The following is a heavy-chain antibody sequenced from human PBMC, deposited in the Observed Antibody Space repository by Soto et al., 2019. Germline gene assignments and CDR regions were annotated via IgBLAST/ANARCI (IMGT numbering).Heavy chain of an antibody. CDR2: ISASNGNR. CDR3: LRDPQRNDY. V-gene: IGHV1-18*04. Sequence: VQLVQSGAEVKKPGASVKVSCKDSGYDFSSYGISWVRQDPGQGREWMGWISASNGNRDYAQQFQGRVTMTSDTSRTTAYMELRSLRSDDTDVYYCLRDPQRNDYWGQGTLVNVSS. J-gene: IGHJ4*02. D-gene: IGHD2-2*01. CDR1: GYDFSSYG.